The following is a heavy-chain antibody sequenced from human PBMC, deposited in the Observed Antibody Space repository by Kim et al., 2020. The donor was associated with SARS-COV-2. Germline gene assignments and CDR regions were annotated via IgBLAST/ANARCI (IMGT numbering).Heavy chain of an antibody. Sequence: ASVKVSCKASESTFIKYYLHWVRQAPGQGLEWMGVINPRGGDTTYAQTFQGRVIMTRDSSINTVFMELSNLRSDDTAVYYCAKPRGYSAYFFNTWGQVALVTVSS. D-gene: IGHD5-12*01. J-gene: IGHJ4*02. CDR3: AKPRGYSAYFFNT. V-gene: IGHV1-46*01. CDR1: ESTFIKYY. CDR2: INPRGGDT.